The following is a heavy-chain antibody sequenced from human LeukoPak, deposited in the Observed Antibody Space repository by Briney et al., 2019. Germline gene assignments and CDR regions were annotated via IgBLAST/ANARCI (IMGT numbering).Heavy chain of an antibody. V-gene: IGHV4-38-2*02. D-gene: IGHD6-6*01. J-gene: IGHJ3*02. Sequence: SETLYLTCIVSGYSISSGYYWGGIRQPPGKGLEWIGSIYHSGTTYYNPSLKSRVTISVDTSTNHFSLELSSVTAADTAVYYCARLERTGIAARPAAFDIWGQGTMVTVSS. CDR1: GYSISSGYY. CDR3: ARLERTGIAARPAAFDI. CDR2: IYHSGTT.